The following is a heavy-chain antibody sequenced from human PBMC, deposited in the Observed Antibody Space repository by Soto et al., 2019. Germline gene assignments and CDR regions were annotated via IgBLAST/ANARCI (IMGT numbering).Heavy chain of an antibody. Sequence: GGSLRLSCAASAFTFSSYSMNWVRQAPGKGLEWVSYISSSSSTIYYADSGKGRFTISRDNAKNSPYLQMNSLRDEDTAVYYCAREMEYYDSSGYYAFDYWGQGTLVTVSS. CDR1: AFTFSSYS. J-gene: IGHJ4*02. CDR2: ISSSSSTI. CDR3: AREMEYYDSSGYYAFDY. V-gene: IGHV3-48*02. D-gene: IGHD3-22*01.